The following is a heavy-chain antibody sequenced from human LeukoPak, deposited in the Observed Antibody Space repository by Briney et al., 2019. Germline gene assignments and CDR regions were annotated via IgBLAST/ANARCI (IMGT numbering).Heavy chain of an antibody. J-gene: IGHJ4*02. CDR1: GGSFSGYY. CDR2: INHSGST. Sequence: SETLSLTCAVYGGSFSGYYWSWIRQPPGKGLEWIGEINHSGSTNYNPSLKSRVTISVDTSKNQFSLKLSSVTAADTAVYYCARFGSPAQHATTQENYWGQGTLVTVSS. V-gene: IGHV4-34*01. D-gene: IGHD3-16*01. CDR3: ARFGSPAQHATTQENY.